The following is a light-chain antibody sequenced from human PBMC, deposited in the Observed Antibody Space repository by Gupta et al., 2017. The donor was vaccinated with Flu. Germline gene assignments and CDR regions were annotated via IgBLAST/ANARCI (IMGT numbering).Light chain of an antibody. Sequence: SSDVGGYNYVSWYQQHPGKAPKLMIYDVSKRPSGVPDRFSGSKSGNTASLTISGLQAEDEADYYCCSYAGSYTLGVFGGGTKLTVL. CDR3: CSYAGSYTLGV. J-gene: IGLJ3*02. CDR1: SSDVGGYNY. CDR2: DVS. V-gene: IGLV2-11*01.